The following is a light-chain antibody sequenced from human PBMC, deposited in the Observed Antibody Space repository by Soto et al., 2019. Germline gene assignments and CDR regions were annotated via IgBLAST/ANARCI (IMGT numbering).Light chain of an antibody. CDR1: SSDIGCYNY. CDR2: GVS. J-gene: IGLJ2*01. CDR3: SSYKTSSTVVV. V-gene: IGLV2-14*01. Sequence: QSALTQPASVSGSPGQSITISCTGTSSDIGCYNYVSWYQQYPGKAPKLMIFGVSDRPSGVSNRFSGSKSGTTASLTISGLQAEDEADYYCSSYKTSSTVVVFGGGTKLTVL.